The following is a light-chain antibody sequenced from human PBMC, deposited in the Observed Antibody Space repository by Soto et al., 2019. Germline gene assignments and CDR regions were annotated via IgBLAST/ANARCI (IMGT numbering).Light chain of an antibody. J-gene: IGKJ2*01. CDR1: QSVSSY. CDR2: DAS. V-gene: IGKV3-11*01. Sequence: EIVLTQSPATLSLSPGERATLSCRASQSVSSYLAWYQQKPGQAPRLLIYDASNRATGIPARFSGSGSGTDFTLTISSLESEDFGVYYCQQRSNWPHTFGQGTKLEIK. CDR3: QQRSNWPHT.